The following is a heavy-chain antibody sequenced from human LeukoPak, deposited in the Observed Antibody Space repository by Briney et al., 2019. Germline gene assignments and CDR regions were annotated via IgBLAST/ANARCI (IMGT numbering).Heavy chain of an antibody. Sequence: SSETLSLTCTVSGGSISSYYWSWIRQPPGKGLEWIGYIYYSGSTNYNPSLKSRVTISVDTSKNQFSLKLSPVTAADTAVYYCARHPYDFWSGPNYYFDYWGQGTLVTVSS. J-gene: IGHJ4*02. V-gene: IGHV4-59*08. D-gene: IGHD3-3*01. CDR1: GGSISSYY. CDR3: ARHPYDFWSGPNYYFDY. CDR2: IYYSGST.